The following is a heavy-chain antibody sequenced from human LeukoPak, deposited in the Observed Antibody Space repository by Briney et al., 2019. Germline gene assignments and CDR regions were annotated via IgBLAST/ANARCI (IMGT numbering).Heavy chain of an antibody. CDR3: ASHWAQQVVSDY. J-gene: IGHJ4*02. CDR2: ISYDGRNK. Sequence: PGGSLRLSCAASGFTFSSYSMNWVRQAPGKGLEWVAVISYDGRNKYYADSVEGRFTISRDNSKNTLYLQMSSLRVEDTAIYYCASHWAQQVVSDYWGQGTLVTVSS. CDR1: GFTFSSYS. D-gene: IGHD6-13*01. V-gene: IGHV3-30*03.